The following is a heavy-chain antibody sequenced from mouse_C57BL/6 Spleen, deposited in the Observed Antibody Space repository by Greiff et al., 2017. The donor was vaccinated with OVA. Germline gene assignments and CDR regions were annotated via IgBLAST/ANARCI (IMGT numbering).Heavy chain of an antibody. CDR1: GYSFTGYY. CDR2: INPSTGGT. D-gene: IGHD4-1*01. Sequence: EVQLQQSGPELVKPGASVKISCKASGYSFTGYYMNWVKQSPEKSLEWIGEINPSTGGTTYNQKFKAKATLTVDKSSSTAYMQLKSLTSEDSAVYYCARDLTGPFDYWGQGTTLTVSS. J-gene: IGHJ2*01. CDR3: ARDLTGPFDY. V-gene: IGHV1-42*01.